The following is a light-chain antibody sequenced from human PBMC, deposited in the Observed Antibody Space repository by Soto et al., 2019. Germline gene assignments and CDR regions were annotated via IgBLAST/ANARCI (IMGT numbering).Light chain of an antibody. V-gene: IGKV1-39*01. CDR3: QQSSSTPQT. Sequence: DTQMTQSPSSLSASVGDRVTITCRASQSVGSYLSWYQQKQGKAPKLLINVASTLQSGVPSRFSGSGSGTDFTLAISSLQPEDFATYYCQQSSSTPQTFGGGTRVEIK. CDR2: VAS. J-gene: IGKJ4*01. CDR1: QSVGSY.